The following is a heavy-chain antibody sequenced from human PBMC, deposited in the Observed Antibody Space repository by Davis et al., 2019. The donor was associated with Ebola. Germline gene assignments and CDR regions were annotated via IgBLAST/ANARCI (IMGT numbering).Heavy chain of an antibody. CDR2: ISSRSEYI. Sequence: GGSLRLSCAASEFTFNIHSMNWVRQAPGKGLEWVSSISSRSEYIYYADSVKGRFTTSRDNAKNSLFLQMNSLRAEDTAVYYCARGRFGDYDDWFDPWGQGTMVTVSS. CDR1: EFTFNIHS. V-gene: IGHV3-21*01. J-gene: IGHJ5*02. CDR3: ARGRFGDYDDWFDP. D-gene: IGHD4-17*01.